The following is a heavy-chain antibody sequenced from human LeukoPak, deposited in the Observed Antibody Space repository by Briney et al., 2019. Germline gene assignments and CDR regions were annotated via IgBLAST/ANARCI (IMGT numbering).Heavy chain of an antibody. D-gene: IGHD2-21*01. CDR1: GFTFSSYA. Sequence: QPGGSLRLSCAASGFTFSSYAMSWVRQAPGKGLEWVSAISGSGGSTYYADSVKGRFTISRDNSKNTLYLQMNSLRAEDTAVYYCARDCDGDCYCDYWGQGTLVTVSS. V-gene: IGHV3-23*01. CDR3: ARDCDGDCYCDY. J-gene: IGHJ4*02. CDR2: ISGSGGST.